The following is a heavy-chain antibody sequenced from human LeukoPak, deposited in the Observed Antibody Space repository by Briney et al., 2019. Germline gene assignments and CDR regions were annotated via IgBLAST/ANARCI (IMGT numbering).Heavy chain of an antibody. CDR2: LRGDGET. CDR3: AKASWVSSADAVL. J-gene: IGHJ4*02. V-gene: IGHV3-23*01. Sequence: GGSLRLSCVASGFIFRDYAMSWVRETPAGGLEWVSSLRGDGETFYTDSVKGRFTLSRDHYRNTVYLQLSNLRVEDTAVYYCAKASWVSSADAVLWGQGTLVTVS. D-gene: IGHD3-16*01. CDR1: GFIFRDYA.